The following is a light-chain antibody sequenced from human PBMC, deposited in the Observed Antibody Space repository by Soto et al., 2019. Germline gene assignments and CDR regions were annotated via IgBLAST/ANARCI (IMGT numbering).Light chain of an antibody. CDR3: QQYKSYSTT. Sequence: DIQMTQSPSTLSASVGDRVTITCRASQSISSWLAWYQQKPGKAPKLLIYDASSLESGVPSRFSGSGSGTEFTLTISRVQPDDFASYYCQQYKSYSTTFGQGTKVDIK. CDR1: QSISSW. CDR2: DAS. J-gene: IGKJ1*01. V-gene: IGKV1-5*01.